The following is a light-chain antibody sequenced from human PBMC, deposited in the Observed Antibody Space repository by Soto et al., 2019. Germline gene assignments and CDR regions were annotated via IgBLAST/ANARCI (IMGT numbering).Light chain of an antibody. CDR1: QSIVRN. J-gene: IGKJ1*01. V-gene: IGKV1-39*01. CDR3: QQSYSTPQT. Sequence: IQMTQSPSSLSASVGDRVTITCRASQSIVRNLNWYQQKPGKAPELLIYAASSLQSGVPSRFSGSGSGTDFTLTISSLQPEDFATYYCQQSYSTPQTFGQGTKVDIK. CDR2: AAS.